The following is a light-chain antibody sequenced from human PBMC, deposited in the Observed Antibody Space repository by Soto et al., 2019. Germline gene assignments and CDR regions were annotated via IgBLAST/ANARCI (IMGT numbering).Light chain of an antibody. CDR3: QQTYSMPIT. CDR2: AAS. V-gene: IGKV1-39*01. Sequence: DIQMTQSPSSLSASVGDRVTITCRASQTVNSFLNWYQQKPGKAPRLLIYAASTLQTVVPSRFSGSGSGTDFTLTISSLQPEDFATYHCQQTYSMPITFGQGTRLEIK. J-gene: IGKJ5*01. CDR1: QTVNSF.